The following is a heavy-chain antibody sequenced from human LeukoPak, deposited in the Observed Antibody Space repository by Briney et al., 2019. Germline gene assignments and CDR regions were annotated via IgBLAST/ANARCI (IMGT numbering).Heavy chain of an antibody. J-gene: IGHJ3*02. D-gene: IGHD3-22*01. V-gene: IGHV3-21*01. Sequence: KTGGSLRLSCAASGFTFSSYSMNWVRQAPGKGLEWVSSISSSSYIYYADSVKGRFTISRDNAKNSLYLQMNSLRAEDTAVYYCAKSGEYSSGYSDAFDIWGQGTMVTVSS. CDR3: AKSGEYSSGYSDAFDI. CDR1: GFTFSSYS. CDR2: ISSSSYI.